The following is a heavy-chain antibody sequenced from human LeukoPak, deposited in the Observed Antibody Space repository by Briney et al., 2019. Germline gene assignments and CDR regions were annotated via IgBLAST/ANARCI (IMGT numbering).Heavy chain of an antibody. J-gene: IGHJ6*03. CDR2: IYYSGST. D-gene: IGHD3-22*01. CDR3: AKGLYESSGRYYYHIDV. CDR1: GGSISSYY. Sequence: SETLSLTCTVSGGSISSYYWSWIRQPPGKGLEWIGYIYYSGSTNYSPSLQSRITISVDTSKNQFSLKMSSVTAADTAVYYCAKGLYESSGRYYYHIDVWGKGTAVTIS. V-gene: IGHV4-59*08.